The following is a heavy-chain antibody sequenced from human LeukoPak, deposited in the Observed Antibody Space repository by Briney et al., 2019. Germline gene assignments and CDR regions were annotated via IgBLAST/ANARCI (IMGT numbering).Heavy chain of an antibody. CDR3: ARQPEIEYSYGFGDY. Sequence: SETLSLTCIVSGGSIRSANFFWGWFRQPPGKGPEWTGTIDYTGRTSYSPSVTSRVTVSLDTSKNQFSLRLTSMTAADTAVYYCARQPEIEYSYGFGDYWGQGRLVTVTS. J-gene: IGHJ4*02. CDR1: GGSIRSANFF. V-gene: IGHV4-39*01. CDR2: IDYTGRT. D-gene: IGHD5-18*01.